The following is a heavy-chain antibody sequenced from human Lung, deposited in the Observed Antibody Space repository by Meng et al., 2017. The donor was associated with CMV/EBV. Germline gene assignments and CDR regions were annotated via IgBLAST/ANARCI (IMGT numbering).Heavy chain of an antibody. CDR3: ARDAVGHYYGMDV. Sequence: SLKISCAASGFTFSDYYMSWIRQAPGKGLEWVSYISSSGSTIYYADSVKGRFTISRDNAKNSLYLQMNSLRAEDTAVYYCARDAVGHYYGMDVWGQGTXVTVSS. J-gene: IGHJ6*02. CDR1: GFTFSDYY. D-gene: IGHD3-16*01. CDR2: ISSSGSTI. V-gene: IGHV3-11*04.